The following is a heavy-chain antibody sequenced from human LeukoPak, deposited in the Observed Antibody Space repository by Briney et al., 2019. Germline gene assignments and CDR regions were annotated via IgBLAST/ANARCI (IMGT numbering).Heavy chain of an antibody. CDR2: INPSGGST. V-gene: IGHV1-46*01. CDR3: ARDFGLDCSSTSCYAGYYYGMDV. J-gene: IGHJ6*02. CDR1: GYTFTGYY. D-gene: IGHD2-2*01. Sequence: ASVKVSCKASGYTFTGYYMHWVRQAPGQGLEWMGIINPSGGSTSYAQKFQGRVTMTRDTSTSTVYMELSSLRSEDTAVYYCARDFGLDCSSTSCYAGYYYGMDVWGQGTTVTVSS.